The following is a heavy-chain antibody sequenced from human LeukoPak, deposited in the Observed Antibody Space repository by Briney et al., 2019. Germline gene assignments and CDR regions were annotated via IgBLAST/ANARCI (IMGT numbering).Heavy chain of an antibody. Sequence: GGSLRLSCAASGFTFSSYWMHWVRQAPGKGLVWVSRINSDGSSTSYADSVKGRFTISRDNAKNTLYLQMNSLRSEDTAVYYCARDGLDSSGPVAFDIWGQGTMVTVAS. CDR1: GFTFSSYW. D-gene: IGHD3-22*01. CDR3: ARDGLDSSGPVAFDI. CDR2: INSDGSST. J-gene: IGHJ3*02. V-gene: IGHV3-74*01.